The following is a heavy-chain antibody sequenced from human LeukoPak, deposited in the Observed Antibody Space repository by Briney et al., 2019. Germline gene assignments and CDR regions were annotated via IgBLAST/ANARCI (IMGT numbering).Heavy chain of an antibody. CDR2: INSDGTDT. Sequence: GGSLRLSCAASGFTFSSYYMHWVRQVPGKGLVWVSRINSDGTDTTYADFVKGRFTVSRDNAKNTVYLQMNSLRAEDSAVYYCVRIPFWGQGTLVTVSS. V-gene: IGHV3-74*01. CDR1: GFTFSSYY. J-gene: IGHJ4*02. D-gene: IGHD2-2*02. CDR3: VRIPF.